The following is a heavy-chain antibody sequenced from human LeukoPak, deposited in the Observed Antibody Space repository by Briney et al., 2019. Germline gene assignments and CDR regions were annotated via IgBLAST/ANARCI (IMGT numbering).Heavy chain of an antibody. D-gene: IGHD3-10*01. CDR3: AKSLYGSGSYNWFDP. CDR2: IYYSGST. V-gene: IGHV4-39*07. CDR1: GGSIRSSSYY. J-gene: IGHJ5*02. Sequence: SETLSLTCTVSGGSIRSSSYYWGWIRQPPGKGLEWIGSIYYSGSTNYNPSLKSRVTISVDTSKNQFSLKLSSVTAADTAVYYCAKSLYGSGSYNWFDPWGQGTLVTVSS.